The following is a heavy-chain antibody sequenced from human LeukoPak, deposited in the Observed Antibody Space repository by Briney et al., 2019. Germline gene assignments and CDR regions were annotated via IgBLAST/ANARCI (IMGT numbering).Heavy chain of an antibody. Sequence: GASVKVSCRASGYTFTGYYMHWLRQAPGQGLEWRGWINPDSGGTDYAQKFQGRVTMTRDTSISTAYMELSRLRSDDTAVYYCARTLLGYNYGYYYGMDVWGQGTTVTVSS. CDR1: GYTFTGYY. J-gene: IGHJ6*02. D-gene: IGHD5-24*01. CDR3: ARTLLGYNYGYYYGMDV. V-gene: IGHV1-2*02. CDR2: INPDSGGT.